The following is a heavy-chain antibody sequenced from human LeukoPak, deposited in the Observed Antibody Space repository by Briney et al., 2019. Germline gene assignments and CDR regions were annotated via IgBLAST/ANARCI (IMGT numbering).Heavy chain of an antibody. J-gene: IGHJ6*03. V-gene: IGHV1-3*03. CDR3: ARGVWIWFGGQYYMDV. CDR2: INAGNGNT. Sequence: ASVKVSCKASGYTFTSYAMHWVRQAPGQRLEWMGWINAGNGNTKYSQEFQGRVTITRDTSASTAYMELSSLRSEDMAVYYCARGVWIWFGGQYYMDVWGKGTTVTVSS. CDR1: GYTFTSYA. D-gene: IGHD3-10*01.